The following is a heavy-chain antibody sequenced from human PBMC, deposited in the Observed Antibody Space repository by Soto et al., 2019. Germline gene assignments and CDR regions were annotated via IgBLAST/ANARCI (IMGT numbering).Heavy chain of an antibody. V-gene: IGHV4-59*01. D-gene: IGHD5-12*01. CDR1: GGSISSYY. CDR3: ARADIVATIAFDY. CDR2: IYYSGST. Sequence: SETLSLTCTVSGGSISSYYWSWIRQPPGKGLEWIGYIYYSGSTNYNPSLKSRVTIPVDTSKNQFSLKLSSVTAADTAVYYCARADIVATIAFDYWGQGTLVTVSS. J-gene: IGHJ4*02.